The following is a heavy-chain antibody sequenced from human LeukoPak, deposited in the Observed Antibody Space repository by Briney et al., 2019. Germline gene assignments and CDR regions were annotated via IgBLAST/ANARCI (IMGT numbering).Heavy chain of an antibody. D-gene: IGHD4-17*01. CDR2: IRFDASQK. CDR3: AKDQNDYGDQDAFDI. Sequence: GGSLRLSCAASGFTFSTYAMHWVRQAPGKGLEWVAFIRFDASQKYYADSVKGRFTISRDNSKNTLSLQMNSLRPDDTAVYYCAKDQNDYGDQDAFDIWGQGTIVTVSS. V-gene: IGHV3-30*02. J-gene: IGHJ3*02. CDR1: GFTFSTYA.